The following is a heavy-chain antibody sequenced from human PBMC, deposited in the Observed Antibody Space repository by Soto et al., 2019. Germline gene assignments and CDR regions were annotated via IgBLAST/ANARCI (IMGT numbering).Heavy chain of an antibody. V-gene: IGHV1-3*01. CDR2: INAGNGNI. CDR1: GNTFTSYS. Sequence: ASVKVSCKASGNTFTSYSVYWVRQPPGQGLEWMGWINAGNGNIRYSQKFQDRVTITRDTSASTVYMELSSLRSEDTAVYYCARDRYSSSWYVGAFDYWGQGTLVTVSS. D-gene: IGHD6-13*01. J-gene: IGHJ4*02. CDR3: ARDRYSSSWYVGAFDY.